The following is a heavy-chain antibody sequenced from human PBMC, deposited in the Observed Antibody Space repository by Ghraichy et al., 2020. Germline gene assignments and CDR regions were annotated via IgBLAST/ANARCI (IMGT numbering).Heavy chain of an antibody. CDR3: ARGRRWLAGHNSNWFDP. V-gene: IGHV4-34*01. Sequence: SETLSLTCAVYGGSFSGYYWSWIRQPPGKGLEWIGEINHSGSTNYNPSLKSRVTISVDTSKNQFSLKLSSVTAADTAVSYCARGRRWLAGHNSNWFDPWGQGTLVTVSS. CDR2: INHSGST. CDR1: GGSFSGYY. J-gene: IGHJ5*02. D-gene: IGHD6-19*01.